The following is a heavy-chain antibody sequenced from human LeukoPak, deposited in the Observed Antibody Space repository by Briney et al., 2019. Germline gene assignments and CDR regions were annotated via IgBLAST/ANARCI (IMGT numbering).Heavy chain of an antibody. CDR3: ARGCPNALDYYYLDY. CDR2: VNHSGST. Sequence: PSETLSLTCAVYVGSFSGYSWTWIRQPPGKGLEWIGEVNHSGSTNYNPSLKSRVTISVDTSKNQFSLQLSSVTAADTAMYYCARGCPNALDYYYLDYWGQGNLVTVSS. J-gene: IGHJ4*02. D-gene: IGHD4/OR15-4a*01. V-gene: IGHV4-34*01. CDR1: VGSFSGYS.